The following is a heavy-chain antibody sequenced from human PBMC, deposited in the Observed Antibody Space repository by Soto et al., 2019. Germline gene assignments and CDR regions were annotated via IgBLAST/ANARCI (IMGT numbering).Heavy chain of an antibody. J-gene: IGHJ3*02. Sequence: ASVKVSCKASGYTFINHYIHWVRQAPGQGLEWMGIIHPSGGSASYAQKFQGRVTMTRDTSTSTVYMDMSSLSSEDTAVYYCAKVQTRRANDGFDIWGQGTMVTVSS. V-gene: IGHV1-46*01. D-gene: IGHD2-2*01. CDR3: AKVQTRRANDGFDI. CDR2: IHPSGGSA. CDR1: GYTFINHY.